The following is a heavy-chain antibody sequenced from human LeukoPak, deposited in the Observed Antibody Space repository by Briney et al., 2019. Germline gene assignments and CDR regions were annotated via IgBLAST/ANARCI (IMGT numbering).Heavy chain of an antibody. CDR3: ARDLVIRQLADYYYGMDV. J-gene: IGHJ6*02. Sequence: GASVKVSCKASGYTFTSYGISWVRQAPGQGLEWMGWISAYNGNTNYAQKLQGRVTMTTDTSTSTAYMELRSLRSDDTAVYYCARDLVIRQLADYYYGMDVWGQGTTVTVSS. CDR1: GYTFTSYG. V-gene: IGHV1-18*01. CDR2: ISAYNGNT. D-gene: IGHD3-9*01.